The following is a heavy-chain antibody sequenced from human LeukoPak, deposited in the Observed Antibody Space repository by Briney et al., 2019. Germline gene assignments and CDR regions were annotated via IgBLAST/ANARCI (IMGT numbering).Heavy chain of an antibody. CDR2: VNLEHGNP. CDR1: GYSIIELS. V-gene: IGHV1-24*01. J-gene: IGHJ4*02. CDR3: AKGVAVVGTPPGGDY. D-gene: IGHD6-19*01. Sequence: AASVKVSCKVSGYSIIELSTHWVRQAPGKGLEWMGGVNLEHGNPVYAQKFQGRITMTEDTTTDTAYMELHSLTSEDTAVYYCAKGVAVVGTPPGGDYWGQGTLLTVSS.